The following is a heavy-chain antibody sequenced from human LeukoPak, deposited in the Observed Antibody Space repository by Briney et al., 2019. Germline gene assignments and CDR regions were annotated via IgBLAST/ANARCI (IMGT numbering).Heavy chain of an antibody. CDR3: AADPGHYDSSGYYYVFDY. V-gene: IGHV1-58*02. CDR2: IVVGSGNT. J-gene: IGHJ4*02. D-gene: IGHD3-22*01. CDR1: GFTFTSSA. Sequence: TSVKVSCKASGFTFTSSAMQWVRQARGQRLEWIGWIVVGSGNTNYAQKFQERVTITRDMSTSTAYMELSSLRSEDTAVYYCAADPGHYDSSGYYYVFDYWGQGTLGTVSS.